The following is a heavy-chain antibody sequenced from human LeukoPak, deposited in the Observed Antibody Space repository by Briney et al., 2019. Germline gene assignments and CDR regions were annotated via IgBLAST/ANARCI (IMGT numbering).Heavy chain of an antibody. Sequence: GSLRLSCAASGFTPTSYVMISVRQAPGEGPGRVSIIGTRGSDIHYTVSVKGRFSTSRDNSNNTLPLQTTSLRVDDTAVYYCARDPNCGTGYWGQGTLVTVSS. V-gene: IGHV3-23*01. CDR3: ARDPNCGTGY. CDR2: IGTRGSDI. D-gene: IGHD7-27*01. CDR1: GFTPTSYV. J-gene: IGHJ4*02.